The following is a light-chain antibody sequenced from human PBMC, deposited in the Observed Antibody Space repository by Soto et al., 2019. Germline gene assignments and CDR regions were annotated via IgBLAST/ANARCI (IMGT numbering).Light chain of an antibody. V-gene: IGLV2-14*01. CDR2: EVS. Sequence: QSVLTQPASVSGSPGQSITISCTGTSSDIGGSNYVSWYQQHPGKAPKFMIYEVSNRPSGVSDRFSGSKSGNTASLTISGLQAGDEADYFCSSYTSSSTHVIFGGGTKLTVL. CDR1: SSDIGGSNY. CDR3: SSYTSSSTHVI. J-gene: IGLJ2*01.